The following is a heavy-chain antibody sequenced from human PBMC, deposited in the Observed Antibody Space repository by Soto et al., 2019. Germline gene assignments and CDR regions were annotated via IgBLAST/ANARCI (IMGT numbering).Heavy chain of an antibody. J-gene: IGHJ4*02. Sequence: QLQLQESGSGLVKPSQTLSLTCAVSGGSISSGGYSWSWILQPPGRGLEWIGYIYHSGISFYDPSLKSRVTISIDRSKNQFSLKLSSVTAADTAVYYCARVYGDHTGAFDYWGQGTLVTVSS. D-gene: IGHD4-17*01. CDR2: IYHSGIS. V-gene: IGHV4-30-2*01. CDR1: GGSISSGGYS. CDR3: ARVYGDHTGAFDY.